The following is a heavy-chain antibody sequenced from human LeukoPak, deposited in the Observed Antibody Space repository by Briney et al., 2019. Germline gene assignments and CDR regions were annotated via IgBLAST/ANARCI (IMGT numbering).Heavy chain of an antibody. CDR1: GGSISSGDYY. V-gene: IGHV4-30-4*01. D-gene: IGHD2-15*01. J-gene: IGHJ4*02. CDR2: IYYSGST. Sequence: SETLSLTCTVSGGSISSGDYYWSWICQPPGKGLEWIGYIYYSGSTYYNPSLKSRVTISVDTSKNQFSLKLSSVTAADTAVYYCAREYCSGGSCYSGYFDYWGQGTLVTVSS. CDR3: AREYCSGGSCYSGYFDY.